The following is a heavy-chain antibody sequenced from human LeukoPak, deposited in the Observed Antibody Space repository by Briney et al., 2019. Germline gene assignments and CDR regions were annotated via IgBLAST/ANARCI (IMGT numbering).Heavy chain of an antibody. CDR2: IYYSGST. V-gene: IGHV4-39*01. CDR3: AAYIAAVGDFDY. Sequence: SETLSLTCTVSGGSISSNSYYWGWIRQPPGKGLEWIGNIYYSGSTYYNPSLKSRVTISVDTSKNQFSLKLTSVTAADTAVYYCAAYIAAVGDFDYWGQGTLLTVSS. D-gene: IGHD6-13*01. J-gene: IGHJ4*02. CDR1: GGSISSNSYY.